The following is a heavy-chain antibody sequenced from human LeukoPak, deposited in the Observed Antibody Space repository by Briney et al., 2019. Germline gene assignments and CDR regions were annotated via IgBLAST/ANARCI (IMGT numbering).Heavy chain of an antibody. J-gene: IGHJ5*02. CDR3: ARGVRGSNGTDL. CDR1: GLTFSSFA. Sequence: PGGSLRLSCAASGLTFSSFAMRWVRQAPGKGLEWVSSVSGSGGATYYADSVKGRFTISRDNAMNTLYLHLNSLRAEDTAVYYCARGVRGSNGTDLWGQGTLVTVSS. D-gene: IGHD3/OR15-3a*01. V-gene: IGHV3-23*01. CDR2: VSGSGGAT.